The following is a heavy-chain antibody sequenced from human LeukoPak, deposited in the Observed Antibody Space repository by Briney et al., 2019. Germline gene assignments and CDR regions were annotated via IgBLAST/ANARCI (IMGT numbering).Heavy chain of an antibody. J-gene: IGHJ5*02. Sequence: GSLRLSCAASGFTFSSYSMNWVRQAPGKGLEWVSSISSSSSYIYYADSVKGRFTISRDNAKNSLYLQMNSLRAEDTAVYYCARGPVTTGNWFDPWGQGTLVTVSS. D-gene: IGHD4-17*01. CDR3: ARGPVTTGNWFDP. CDR2: ISSSSSYI. V-gene: IGHV3-21*01. CDR1: GFTFSSYS.